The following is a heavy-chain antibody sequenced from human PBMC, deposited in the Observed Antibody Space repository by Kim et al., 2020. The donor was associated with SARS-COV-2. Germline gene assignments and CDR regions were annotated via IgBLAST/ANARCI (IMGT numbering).Heavy chain of an antibody. CDR3: ARQPYYYDSSGYSHDAFDI. V-gene: IGHV5-51*01. Sequence: GESLKISCKGSGYSFTSYWIGWVRQMPGKGLEWMGIIYPGDSDTRYSPSFQGQVTISADKSISTAYLQWSSLKASDTAMYYCARQPYYYDSSGYSHDAFDIWGQGTMVTVSS. CDR2: IYPGDSDT. CDR1: GYSFTSYW. D-gene: IGHD3-22*01. J-gene: IGHJ3*02.